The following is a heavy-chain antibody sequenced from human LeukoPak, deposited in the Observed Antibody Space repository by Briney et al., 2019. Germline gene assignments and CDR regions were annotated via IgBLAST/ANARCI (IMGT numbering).Heavy chain of an antibody. CDR2: IYYSGST. CDR1: GGSISSYY. V-gene: IGHV4-59*08. D-gene: IGHD6-19*01. CDR3: ARHARGQWLAKYYFDY. Sequence: PSETLSLTCTVSGGSISSYYWSWIRQPPGKGLEWIGYIYYSGSTNYNPSLKSRVTISVDTSKNQFSLKLSSVTAADTAVYYCARHARGQWLAKYYFDYWGQGTLVTVSS. J-gene: IGHJ4*02.